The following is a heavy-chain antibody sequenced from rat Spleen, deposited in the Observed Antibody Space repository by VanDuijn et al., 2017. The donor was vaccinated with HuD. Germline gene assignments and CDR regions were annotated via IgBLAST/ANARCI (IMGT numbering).Heavy chain of an antibody. Sequence: EVQLVESGGGLVQPGRSLKLSCVVSGITFTNYDMAWVRQAPTKGLEWIASISTGGDNTFYRDSVKGRFTISRDNTKNTQYLQMDSLRSEDTATDYCTRGYVMDAWGQGVSVTVSS. CDR1: GITFTNYD. CDR2: ISTGGDNT. J-gene: IGHJ4*01. V-gene: IGHV5S13*01. CDR3: TRGYVMDA.